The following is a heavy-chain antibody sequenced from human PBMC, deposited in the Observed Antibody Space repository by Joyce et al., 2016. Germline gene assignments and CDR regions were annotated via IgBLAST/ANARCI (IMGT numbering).Heavy chain of an antibody. CDR2: MYNSGST. J-gene: IGHJ3*02. D-gene: IGHD1-7*01. CDR1: GGSISSDFYY. Sequence: QLQLQESGPGLVKPSETLSLTCTVSGGSISSDFYYWGWIRQPPGKGLEWIGPMYNSGSTCYNPSLKSRVIISVDSSKNQFSLKLSSVTAPDTALYYCASGRNYYADDAFDIWGQGTIVTFSS. V-gene: IGHV4-39*07. CDR3: ASGRNYYADDAFDI.